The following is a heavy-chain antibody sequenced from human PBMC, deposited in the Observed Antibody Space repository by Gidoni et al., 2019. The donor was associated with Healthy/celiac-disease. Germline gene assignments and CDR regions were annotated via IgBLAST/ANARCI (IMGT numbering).Heavy chain of an antibody. CDR1: GFTFSSYG. CDR2: ISYDGSNK. Sequence: GFTFSSYGMHWVRQAPGKGLEWVAVISYDGSNKYYADSVKGRFTISRDNSKNTLYLQMNSLRAEDTAVYYCARDLTAMVYGVLGYWGQGTLVTVSS. D-gene: IGHD5-18*01. CDR3: ARDLTAMVYGVLGY. V-gene: IGHV3-30*03. J-gene: IGHJ4*02.